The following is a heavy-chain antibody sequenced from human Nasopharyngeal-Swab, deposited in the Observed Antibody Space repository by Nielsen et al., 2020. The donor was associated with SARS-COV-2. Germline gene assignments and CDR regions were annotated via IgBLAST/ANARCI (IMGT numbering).Heavy chain of an antibody. CDR1: GGFMSNFH. D-gene: IGHD5/OR15-5a*01. J-gene: IGHJ4*02. V-gene: IGHV4-59*12. CDR3: ARRLGLRAPFDY. Sequence: GSLRLSCTVSGGFMSNFHWSWIRLSPGKGLEWIGYVYDSGSTKYNPSLNSRVTISVDTSKTQFSLKVRSVTAADTAVYFCARRLGLRAPFDYWGQGTLVTVSS. CDR2: VYDSGST.